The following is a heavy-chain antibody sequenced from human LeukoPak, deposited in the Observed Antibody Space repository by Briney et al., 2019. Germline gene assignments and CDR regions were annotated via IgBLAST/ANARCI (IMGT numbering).Heavy chain of an antibody. CDR2: IIPIFGTA. CDR3: AGYYDFWSGSYYYYMDV. Sequence: GASVKVSCKASGGTFSSYAISWVRQAPGQGLEWMGGIIPIFGTANYAQKFQGRVTITTDESTSTAYMKLSSLRSEDTAVYYCAGYYDFWSGSYYYYMDVWGKGTTVTVSS. D-gene: IGHD3-3*01. V-gene: IGHV1-69*05. CDR1: GGTFSSYA. J-gene: IGHJ6*03.